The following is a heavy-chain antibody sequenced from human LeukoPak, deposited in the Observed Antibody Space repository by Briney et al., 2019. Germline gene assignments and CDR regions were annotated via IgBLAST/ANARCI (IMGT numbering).Heavy chain of an antibody. CDR1: GGSISSDNYY. D-gene: IGHD6-19*01. CDR2: IYYSGST. V-gene: IGHV4-61*01. CDR3: ARDGAVAGNYYYYMDV. J-gene: IGHJ6*03. Sequence: PSETLSLTCTVTGGSISSDNYYWSWIRQPPGKGLEWIGYIYYSGSTNYNPSLKSRVTISVDTSKNQFSLKLSSVTAADTAVYYCARDGAVAGNYYYYMDVWGKGTTVTVSS.